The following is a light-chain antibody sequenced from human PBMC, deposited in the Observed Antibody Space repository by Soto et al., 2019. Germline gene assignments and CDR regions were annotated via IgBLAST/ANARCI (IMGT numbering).Light chain of an antibody. CDR3: QHYSNSPPT. Sequence: EMVMTQSPATLSVSPGERVTLSCRASESVHSNLAWYQQKPGQGPSLLIYYASTRVTGVPGRFSGSGSGTEFTLTISSLQSEDFGVYYCQHYSNSPPTFGPGTKVEIK. J-gene: IGKJ3*01. CDR1: ESVHSN. CDR2: YAS. V-gene: IGKV3-15*01.